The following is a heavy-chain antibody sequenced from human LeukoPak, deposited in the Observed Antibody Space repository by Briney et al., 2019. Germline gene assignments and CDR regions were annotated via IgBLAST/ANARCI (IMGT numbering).Heavy chain of an antibody. Sequence: PSETLSLTCAVYGGSFSGYYWSWIRQPPGKGLGWIGEINHSGSTTYNPSLKSRVTISLDTSRNQFSLKLNSVTAADTAVYYCAKSNGYGLVDIWGQGTMVTVSS. CDR2: INHSGST. V-gene: IGHV4-34*01. CDR1: GGSFSGYY. CDR3: AKSNGYGLVDI. J-gene: IGHJ3*02. D-gene: IGHD3-10*01.